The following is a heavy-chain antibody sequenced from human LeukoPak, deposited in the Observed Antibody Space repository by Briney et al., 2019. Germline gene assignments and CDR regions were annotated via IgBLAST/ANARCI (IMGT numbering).Heavy chain of an antibody. CDR3: ARDLSNYFLHYIDF. CDR1: GFSFSDYN. D-gene: IGHD4-11*01. V-gene: IGHV3-21*01. J-gene: IGHJ4*02. CDR2: ITSTSRDK. Sequence: GGSLRLSCVTSGFSFSDYNMNWVRQAPGRGLEWVSSITSTSRDKSYADTVRGRFTISRDNAKNSLFLQMDTLGAEDTAVYYCARDLSNYFLHYIDFWGQGTLVTVSS.